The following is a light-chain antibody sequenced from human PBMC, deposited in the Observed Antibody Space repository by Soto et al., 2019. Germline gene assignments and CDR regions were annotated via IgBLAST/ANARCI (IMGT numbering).Light chain of an antibody. CDR2: GVA. CDR3: TSSTSSSTWV. V-gene: IGLV2-14*02. CDR1: SNDVGSCNI. J-gene: IGLJ3*02. Sequence: QSALTQPASVSGSPGQSITISCTGTSNDVGSCNIVSWSQEHPGKAPKLMIYGVADRPSGVSNRFSGSKSGNTASLTISGLQAEDEADYYCTSSTSSSTWVFGGGTKLTVL.